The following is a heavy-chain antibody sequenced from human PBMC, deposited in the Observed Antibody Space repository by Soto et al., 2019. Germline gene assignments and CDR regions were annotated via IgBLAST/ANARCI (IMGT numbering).Heavy chain of an antibody. D-gene: IGHD6-19*01. CDR2: IYDSGST. J-gene: IGHJ6*02. Sequence: QVQLQESGPGLVKPSQTLSITCTVSGGSISSGDYYWSLIRQSPGKGLEWIGNIYDSGSTYYNPSLKSRVNISVDTSKNQFSLKLTSVTAADTAVYYGAREQWVFYYYYGIDVWGQGTTVTVSS. CDR3: AREQWVFYYYYGIDV. V-gene: IGHV4-30-4*01. CDR1: GGSISSGDYY.